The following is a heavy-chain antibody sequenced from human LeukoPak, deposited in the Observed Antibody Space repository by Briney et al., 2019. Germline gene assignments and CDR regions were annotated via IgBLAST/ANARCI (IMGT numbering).Heavy chain of an antibody. CDR1: GGSFSGYY. Sequence: SETLSLSCAVYGGSFSGYYWSWIRQPPGKGLEWIGHIYGSGSTNYNPSPTSRGTLSVDTSKKPLFLKLSSVAAAGTGVYYCAREGSSGTHLDWFDTWGEGALVTVSS. CDR3: AREGSSGTHLDWFDT. J-gene: IGHJ5*02. V-gene: IGHV4-34*11. D-gene: IGHD6-19*01. CDR2: IYGSGST.